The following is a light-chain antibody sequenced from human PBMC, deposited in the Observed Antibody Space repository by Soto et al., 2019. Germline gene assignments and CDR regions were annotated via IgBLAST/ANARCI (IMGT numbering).Light chain of an antibody. Sequence: QSALTQPASVSGSHGQSITISCTGTSSDVGGYNYVSWYQQHPGKAPKLMIYEVSNRPSGVSNRFSGSKSGNTASLTISGLQAEDEADYYCSSYTTISTLEVFGGGTNLTVL. V-gene: IGLV2-14*01. CDR1: SSDVGGYNY. J-gene: IGLJ3*02. CDR3: SSYTTISTLEV. CDR2: EVS.